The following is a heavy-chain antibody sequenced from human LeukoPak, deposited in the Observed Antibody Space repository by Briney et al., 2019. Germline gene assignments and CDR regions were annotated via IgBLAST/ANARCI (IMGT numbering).Heavy chain of an antibody. D-gene: IGHD2-2*01. CDR1: GGTFSSYA. J-gene: IGHJ6*02. V-gene: IGHV1-69*04. CDR2: IIPILGIA. Sequence: ASVKVSCKASGGTFSSYAISWVRQAPGQGLEWMERIIPILGIANYAQKFQGRVTITADKSTSTAYMGLSSLRSEDTAVYYCAREPIVVVPAAYYYYYGMDVWGQGTTVTVSS. CDR3: AREPIVVVPAAYYYYYGMDV.